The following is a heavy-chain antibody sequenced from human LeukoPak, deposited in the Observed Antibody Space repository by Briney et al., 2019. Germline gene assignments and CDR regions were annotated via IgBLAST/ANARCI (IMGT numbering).Heavy chain of an antibody. CDR1: GYTFTSYD. D-gene: IGHD3-9*01. CDR3: ALRYFDWLXXXXXXDV. CDR2: VNPNSGHT. Sequence: ASVKVSCKASGYTFTSYDVNWVRQATGQGLEWMGWVNPNSGHTGYAQKFQGRVTITTNSSISTAYMELSRLRSEDTAVYYCALRYFDWLXXXXXXDVWXQGTXXTVS. V-gene: IGHV1-8*01. J-gene: IGHJ6*02.